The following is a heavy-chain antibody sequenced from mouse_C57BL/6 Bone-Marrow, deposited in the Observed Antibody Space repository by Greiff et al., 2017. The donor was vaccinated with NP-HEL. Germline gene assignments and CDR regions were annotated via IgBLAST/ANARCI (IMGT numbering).Heavy chain of an antibody. Sequence: VQLQQSGAELVRPGASVKLSCTASGFNIKDDYMNWVKQRPEQGLEWIGWIDPENGDTEYASKFKGKATITADTSYNTAYLQLSSVTSEDTAVYYWATGKGYWYFDGWGTGTTVTVSS. CDR3: ATGKGYWYFDG. J-gene: IGHJ1*03. V-gene: IGHV14-4*01. CDR2: IDPENGDT. CDR1: GFNIKDDY.